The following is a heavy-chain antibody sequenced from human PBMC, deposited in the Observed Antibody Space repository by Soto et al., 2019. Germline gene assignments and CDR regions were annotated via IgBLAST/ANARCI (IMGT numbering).Heavy chain of an antibody. CDR1: GFTFSSYS. J-gene: IGHJ5*02. CDR2: ISSSSSYI. Sequence: GGSLRLSCAASGFTFSSYSMNWVRQAPGKGLEWVSSISSSSSYIYYADSVKGRFTISRDNAKNSLYLQMNSLRAEETAVYYCARDKGHSSSLGWFDPWGQGTLVTVSS. CDR3: ARDKGHSSSLGWFDP. V-gene: IGHV3-21*01. D-gene: IGHD6-6*01.